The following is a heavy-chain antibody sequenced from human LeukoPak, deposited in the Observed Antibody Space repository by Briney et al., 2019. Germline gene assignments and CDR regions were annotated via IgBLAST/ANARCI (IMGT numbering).Heavy chain of an antibody. J-gene: IGHJ4*02. CDR2: IKEDGSII. V-gene: IGHV3-7*01. CDR3: ARGRPGFYFDY. D-gene: IGHD6-25*01. Sequence: GGSLRLSCAASGFTFSNYWMSWVRQAPGKGLEWLANIKEDGSIIRYLDSVKGRFTVSRDNAKNSIYVQMDSLRAEDTAMYYCARGRPGFYFDYWGQGTLVTVSS. CDR1: GFTFSNYW.